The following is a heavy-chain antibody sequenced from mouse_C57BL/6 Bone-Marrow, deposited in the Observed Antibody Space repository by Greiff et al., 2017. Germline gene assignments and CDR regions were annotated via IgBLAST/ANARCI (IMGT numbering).Heavy chain of an antibody. Sequence: QVQLQQSGAELVQPGASVKISCKASGYAFSSYWMNWVKQRPGKGLEWIGQIYPGDGDTNYNGQFKGKATLTEDKSSRTAYMQLSSLTSEDSAVYFCARSPCDYDGQYYYAMDYWGQGTAVTVSS. J-gene: IGHJ4*01. CDR1: GYAFSSYW. V-gene: IGHV1-80*01. CDR3: ARSPCDYDGQYYYAMDY. D-gene: IGHD2-4*01. CDR2: IYPGDGDT.